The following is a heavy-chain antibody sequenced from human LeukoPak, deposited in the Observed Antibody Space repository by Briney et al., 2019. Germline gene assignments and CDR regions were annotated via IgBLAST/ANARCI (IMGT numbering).Heavy chain of an antibody. CDR1: GYSITSGFS. J-gene: IGHJ5*02. CDR3: AREGAVPGIDP. V-gene: IGHV4-38-2*02. Sequence: SETLSLTCAVSGYSITSGFSWGWIRQPPGKGLEWIATISHSGTTDYKSTLERRLTISMDTSKNLFSLRLTSATAADTAVYSCAREGAVPGIDPWGQGTLVTVSS. D-gene: IGHD3-16*01. CDR2: ISHSGTT.